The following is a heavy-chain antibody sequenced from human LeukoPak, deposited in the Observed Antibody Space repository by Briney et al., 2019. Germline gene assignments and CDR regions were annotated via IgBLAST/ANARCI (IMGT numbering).Heavy chain of an antibody. J-gene: IGHJ4*02. D-gene: IGHD6-13*01. CDR1: GFTFSSPW. CDR3: ARYTRPIDY. Sequence: GGSLRLSGAASGFTFSSPWMSWVRQAPGKGLEWVATIKADGSGAYYVDSVKGRFTISRDNAKNSLYLQMNSLRAEDTAVYFCARYTRPIDYWGQGTLVTVSS. V-gene: IGHV3-7*05. CDR2: IKADGSGA.